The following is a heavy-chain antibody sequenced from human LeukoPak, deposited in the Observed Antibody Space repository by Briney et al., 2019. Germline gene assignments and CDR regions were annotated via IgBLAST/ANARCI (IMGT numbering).Heavy chain of an antibody. D-gene: IGHD2-8*01. CDR3: ARASMVSYDAFDI. CDR1: GDSVSNNSAT. Sequence: SQTFSLTCAISGDSVSNNSATWNWMRQSPSRGLEWLGRTYFRSKRYDDYALFVKSRITINPDTSKNQFSLQLNSVTLEDTAVYFCARASMVSYDAFDIWGQGTMVTVSS. V-gene: IGHV6-1*01. CDR2: TYFRSKRYD. J-gene: IGHJ3*02.